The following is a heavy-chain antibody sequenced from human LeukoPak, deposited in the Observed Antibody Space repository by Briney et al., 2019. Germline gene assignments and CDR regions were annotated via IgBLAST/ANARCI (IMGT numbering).Heavy chain of an antibody. CDR3: ASRWRVVTDYDAFDI. J-gene: IGHJ3*02. CDR1: GYTFTGYY. Sequence: GASVKVSCKASGYTFTGYYMHWVRQAPGQGLEWMGWINPNSGGTNYAQKFQGRVTMTRDTSISTAYMELSRLRSDDTAVYYCASRWRVVTDYDAFDIWGQGTMATVSS. V-gene: IGHV1-2*02. CDR2: INPNSGGT. D-gene: IGHD3-3*01.